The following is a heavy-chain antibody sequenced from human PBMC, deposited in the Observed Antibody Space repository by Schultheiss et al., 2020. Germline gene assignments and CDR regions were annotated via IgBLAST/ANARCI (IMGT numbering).Heavy chain of an antibody. V-gene: IGHV3-73*01. D-gene: IGHD6-6*01. CDR3: AKETEYSSSPAPDY. CDR1: GFTFSSYS. J-gene: IGHJ4*02. CDR2: IRSKANSYAT. Sequence: GGSLRLSCAASGFTFSSYSMNWVRQAPGKGLEWVGRIRSKANSYATAYAASVKGRFTISRDDSKNTAYLQMNSLRAEDTAVYYCAKETEYSSSPAPDYWGQGTLVTVSS.